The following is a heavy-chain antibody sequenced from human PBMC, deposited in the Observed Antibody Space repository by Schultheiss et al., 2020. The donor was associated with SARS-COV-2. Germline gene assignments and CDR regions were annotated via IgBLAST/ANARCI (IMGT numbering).Heavy chain of an antibody. CDR1: GYTFTGYY. CDR2: INPNSGGT. V-gene: IGHV1-2*04. CDR3: VRVPTGQIVIVEPYYFDY. J-gene: IGHJ4*02. Sequence: ASVKVSCKASGYTFTGYYMHWVRQAPGQGLEWMGWINPNSGGTNYAQKFQGWVTMTRDTSISTAYMELSRLRSDDTAVYYCVRVPTGQIVIVEPYYFDYWGQGTLVTVSS. D-gene: IGHD3-22*01.